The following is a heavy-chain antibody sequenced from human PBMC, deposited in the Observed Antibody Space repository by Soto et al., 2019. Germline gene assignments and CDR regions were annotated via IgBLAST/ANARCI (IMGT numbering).Heavy chain of an antibody. Sequence: PGGSLRLSCAASGFTFNSFWMNWVRQAPGKGLEWVANIKEDGSEKYYVDSVRGRFTISRDNARNSLSLHMNGLRVEDTAVYYCARDPGYNSGWPNFDYWGQGALVTVSS. CDR2: IKEDGSEK. D-gene: IGHD6-19*01. CDR1: GFTFNSFW. CDR3: ARDPGYNSGWPNFDY. V-gene: IGHV3-7*01. J-gene: IGHJ4*02.